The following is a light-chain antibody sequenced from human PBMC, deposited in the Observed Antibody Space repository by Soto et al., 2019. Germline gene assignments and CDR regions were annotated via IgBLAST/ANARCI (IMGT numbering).Light chain of an antibody. CDR1: QSVSSNY. CDR2: GAS. V-gene: IGKV3-20*01. Sequence: ESVLTQSPGTLSLSPGERATLSCRASQSVSSNYLAWYQQKPGQAPRLLIYGASNRATGIPDRFSGSGSGTDFTLTISRLEPEDFAVYYCQQYGSSPWTFGQGTKVDI. J-gene: IGKJ1*01. CDR3: QQYGSSPWT.